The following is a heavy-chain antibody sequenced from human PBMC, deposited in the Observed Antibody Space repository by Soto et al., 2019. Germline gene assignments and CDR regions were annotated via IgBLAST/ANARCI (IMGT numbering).Heavy chain of an antibody. D-gene: IGHD6-13*01. CDR1: GGSSSSSSYY. CDR2: IYSSGGT. J-gene: IGHJ4*02. V-gene: IGHV4-39*01. Sequence: QLQLQESGPGLVKPSETQSLTCTFSGGSSSSSSYYWGWIRQPPGKGLEWIGSIYSSGGTYYNPSLKSRVTMSVDTSKNQFSLNLSSVTAADTAVYYCARQSPWQLVQQYWGQGTLVSVSS. CDR3: ARQSPWQLVQQY.